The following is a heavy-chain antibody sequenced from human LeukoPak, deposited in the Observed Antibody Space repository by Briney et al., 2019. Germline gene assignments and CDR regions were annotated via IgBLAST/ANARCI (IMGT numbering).Heavy chain of an antibody. CDR2: IQSGGNS. CDR3: ARQGAAAAILY. D-gene: IGHD6-13*01. Sequence: PGGSLRLSCAASGFTVSTNYMTWVRQAPGKGLEWVSVIQSGGNSYYAESAKGRFTISRDNSKNTVYLQMNSLRAEDTAVYYCARQGAAAAILYWGQGTLVTASS. V-gene: IGHV3-53*01. CDR1: GFTVSTNY. J-gene: IGHJ4*02.